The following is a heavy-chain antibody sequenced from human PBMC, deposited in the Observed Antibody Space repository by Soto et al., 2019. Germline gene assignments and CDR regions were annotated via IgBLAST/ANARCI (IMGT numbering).Heavy chain of an antibody. D-gene: IGHD2-2*01. V-gene: IGHV1-69*08. Sequence: QVQLVQSGAEVKKPGSSVKVSCKASGGTFSRYSITWVRQAPGHGLEWIGRIIPIFGIASYAQKFQGRVTITADASTSTAYMEVSSLRSDDTAVYYCAREDRDRETGLVPAAIDGMDVWGQGTTVTVSS. J-gene: IGHJ6*02. CDR1: GGTFSRYS. CDR3: AREDRDRETGLVPAAIDGMDV. CDR2: IIPIFGIA.